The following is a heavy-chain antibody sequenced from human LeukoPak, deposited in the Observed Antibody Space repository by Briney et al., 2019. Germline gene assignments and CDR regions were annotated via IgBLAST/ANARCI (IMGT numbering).Heavy chain of an antibody. D-gene: IGHD3-22*01. Sequence: PGGSLRLSCAASGFTFSSDAMSWVRQAPGKGLEWVSAISGSGGSTYYADSVKGRFTISRDNSKNTLYLQMNSLRAEDTAVYYCAKDRNYYDSSGYPQTQTRDGYWGQGTLVTVSS. CDR1: GFTFSSDA. CDR2: ISGSGGST. V-gene: IGHV3-23*01. CDR3: AKDRNYYDSSGYPQTQTRDGY. J-gene: IGHJ4*02.